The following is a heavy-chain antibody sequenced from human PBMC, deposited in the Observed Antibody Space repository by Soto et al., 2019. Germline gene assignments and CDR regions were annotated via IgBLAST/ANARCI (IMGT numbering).Heavy chain of an antibody. Sequence: GESLKISCAASGFTFSGYGMHWVRQAPGKGRGLVAVISLDETQKYYADSVKGRFTISRDNSKNTLFLQMNSLRAEDTAVYYCAEGVRDAFDIWGQGTVVTIS. J-gene: IGHJ3*02. CDR1: GFTFSGYG. CDR3: AEGVRDAFDI. V-gene: IGHV3-30*18. CDR2: ISLDETQK.